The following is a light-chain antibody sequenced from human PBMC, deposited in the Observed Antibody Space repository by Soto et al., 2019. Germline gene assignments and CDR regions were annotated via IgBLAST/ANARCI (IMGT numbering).Light chain of an antibody. CDR1: QSVAGSY. V-gene: IGKV3-20*01. CDR2: GAS. CDR3: QQYGSSLYT. J-gene: IGKJ2*01. Sequence: EIVLTQSPGTLSLSPGERAILSCRASQSVAGSYLAWYQQKPGQAPRLLIYGASSRATGIPDRFSGSGSGTDFPLTISRREPEDFAVYYCQQYGSSLYTFGQGTKLEIK.